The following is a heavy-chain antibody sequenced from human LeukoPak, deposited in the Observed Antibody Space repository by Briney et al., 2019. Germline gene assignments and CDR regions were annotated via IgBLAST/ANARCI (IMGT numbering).Heavy chain of an antibody. D-gene: IGHD3-16*01. CDR3: ARGITGGWYYYMDV. CDR1: GGSISSSSYY. Sequence: SETLSLTCTVSGGSISSSSYYWGWIRQPPGKGLEWIGEINHSGSTNYNPSLKSRVTISVDTSKNQFSLKLSSVTAADTAMYYCARGITGGWYYYMDVWGKGTTVTVSS. CDR2: INHSGST. J-gene: IGHJ6*03. V-gene: IGHV4-39*07.